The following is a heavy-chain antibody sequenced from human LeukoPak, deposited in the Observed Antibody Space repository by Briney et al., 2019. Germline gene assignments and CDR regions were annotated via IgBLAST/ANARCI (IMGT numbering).Heavy chain of an antibody. CDR2: ISSGGGST. CDR3: ARDKYFDY. V-gene: IGHV3-23*01. CDR1: GFTFSSDA. J-gene: IGHJ4*02. Sequence: GGSLRLSCAASGFTFSSDAMSWVRQAPGKGLEWVSGISSGGGSTYYADSVKGRFNISRDNSKNTLYLQMNSLRAEDTAVYYCARDKYFDYWGQGTLVTVSS.